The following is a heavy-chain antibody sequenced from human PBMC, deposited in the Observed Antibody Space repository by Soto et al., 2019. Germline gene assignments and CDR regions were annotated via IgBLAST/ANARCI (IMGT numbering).Heavy chain of an antibody. V-gene: IGHV1-69*02. D-gene: IGHD3-10*01. Sequence: QVQLVQSGAEVKKPGSSVRVSCKASGDTFTFYSINWVRQAPGLGLEWMGRINPILSMSNYAQRFQGRVPLTSNXXTSTAYMELSSLRSEDTAMYYCASSYGSGYRAFDYWGQGALVTVSS. CDR2: INPILSMS. CDR3: ASSYGSGYRAFDY. CDR1: GDTFTFYS. J-gene: IGHJ4*02.